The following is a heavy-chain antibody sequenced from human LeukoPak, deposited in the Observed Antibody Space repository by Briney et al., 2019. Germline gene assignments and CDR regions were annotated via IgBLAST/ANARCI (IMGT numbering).Heavy chain of an antibody. V-gene: IGHV3-23*01. Sequence: PGGSLRLSCAAAGFTFSSYAMSWVRQAPGKGLEWVAVISSSGGHTYYADSVKGRFTISRDNSKNTLYLQMNSLRAEDTAIYYCAKVVRFAFDYWGQGTLVTVSS. J-gene: IGHJ4*02. CDR3: AKVVRFAFDY. CDR1: GFTFSSYA. D-gene: IGHD6-6*01. CDR2: ISSSGGHT.